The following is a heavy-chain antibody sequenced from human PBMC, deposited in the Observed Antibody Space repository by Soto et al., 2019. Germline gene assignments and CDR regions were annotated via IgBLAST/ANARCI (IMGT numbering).Heavy chain of an antibody. CDR3: ARDRGSYGMDV. CDR1: GDSISGGYY. V-gene: IGHV4-31*03. J-gene: IGHJ6*02. Sequence: QVQLQESGPGLVKPSQTLSLTCSVSGDSISGGYYWSWIRQHPGKGLEWIGYVSPIGTPYYSPSLSSRVSISMHTSKNQLSLEVRSVSAADTAVYYFARDRGSYGMDVWGQGTTVTVS. CDR2: VSPIGTP.